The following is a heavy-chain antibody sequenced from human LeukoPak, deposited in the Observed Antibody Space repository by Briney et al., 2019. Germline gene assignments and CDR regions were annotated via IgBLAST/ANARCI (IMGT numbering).Heavy chain of an antibody. CDR2: MNPNSGNT. Sequence: ASVKVSCKASGYTFTSYDINWVRQATGQGLEWMGWMNPNSGNTGYAQKFQGRVSMTRNTSTSTAYMELSSLRSEDTAVYYCARGLYYYDSSGYKALDYWGQGTLVTVSS. CDR3: ARGLYYYDSSGYKALDY. D-gene: IGHD3-22*01. J-gene: IGHJ4*02. V-gene: IGHV1-8*01. CDR1: GYTFTSYD.